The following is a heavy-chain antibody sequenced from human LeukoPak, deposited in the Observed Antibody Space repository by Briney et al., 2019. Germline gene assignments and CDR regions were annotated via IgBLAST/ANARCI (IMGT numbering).Heavy chain of an antibody. V-gene: IGHV1-69*05. J-gene: IGHJ5*02. CDR1: GGTFSSYA. CDR2: IIPIFGTA. Sequence: ASVKVSCKASGGTFSSYAISWVRQAPGQGLEWMGGIIPIFGTANYAQKFQGRVTMTRDTSISTAYMELSRLRSDDTAVYYCARVMAAAGTRSGDWFDPWGQGTLVTVSS. CDR3: ARVMAAAGTRSGDWFDP. D-gene: IGHD6-13*01.